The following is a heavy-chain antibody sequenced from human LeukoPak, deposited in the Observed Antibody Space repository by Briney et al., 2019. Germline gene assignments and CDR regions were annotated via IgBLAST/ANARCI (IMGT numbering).Heavy chain of an antibody. CDR2: IYYTGST. V-gene: IGHV4-59*11. D-gene: IGHD3-22*01. Sequence: SETLSLTCTVSGDSISSHSWSWIRQPPGKGLEWIGYIYYTGSTNYNPSLKSRLTISIDTSKNQFSLTLSSVTAADTAVYYCPRYDSSGYNSYWGEGTLVTVSA. CDR1: GDSISSHS. J-gene: IGHJ4*02. CDR3: PRYDSSGYNSY.